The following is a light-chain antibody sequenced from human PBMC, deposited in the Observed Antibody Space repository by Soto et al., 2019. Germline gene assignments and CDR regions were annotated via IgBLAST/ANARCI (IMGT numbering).Light chain of an antibody. J-gene: IGKJ1*01. CDR2: GAS. V-gene: IGKV3-15*01. CDR3: QQYNKWPRT. CDR1: QTVRNN. Sequence: EFVLTQSPGTLSLSPWERATLSCRASQTVRNNYLAWYQQKPGQAPRLLIYGASTRATGIPARFSGSGSGTEFTLTISSLQSEDFAIYYCQQYNKWPRTFGQGTKVDIK.